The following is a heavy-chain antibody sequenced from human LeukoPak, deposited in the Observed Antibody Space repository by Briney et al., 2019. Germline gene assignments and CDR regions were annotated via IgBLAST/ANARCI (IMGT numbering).Heavy chain of an antibody. V-gene: IGHV3-23*01. Sequence: GGSLRLSCAASGFTFSSYAMSWVRQAPGKGLEGVSAISGSGGSTYYADSVKGRFTTSRDNSKNTLYLQMNSLRAEDTAVYYCAKDDRIQLSGNYYYGMDVWGQGTTVTVSS. CDR1: GFTFSSYA. J-gene: IGHJ6*02. CDR2: ISGSGGST. CDR3: AKDDRIQLSGNYYYGMDV. D-gene: IGHD5-18*01.